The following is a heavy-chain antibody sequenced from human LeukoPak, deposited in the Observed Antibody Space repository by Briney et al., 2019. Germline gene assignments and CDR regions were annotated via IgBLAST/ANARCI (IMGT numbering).Heavy chain of an antibody. J-gene: IGHJ4*02. CDR3: ARGPYRGNYYDILTGYYYFDY. CDR1: GFTFSSYS. V-gene: IGHV3-48*01. Sequence: GGSLILSCAASGFTFSSYSMNWVRQAPGKGLEWVSYISSSSSTIYYADSVKGRFTISRDNAKNSLYLQMNSLRAEDTAVYYCARGPYRGNYYDILTGYYYFDYWGQGTLVTVSS. CDR2: ISSSSSTI. D-gene: IGHD3-9*01.